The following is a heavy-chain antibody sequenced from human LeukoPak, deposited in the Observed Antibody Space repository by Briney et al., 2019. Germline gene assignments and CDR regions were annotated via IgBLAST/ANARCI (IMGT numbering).Heavy chain of an antibody. V-gene: IGHV4-4*07. J-gene: IGHJ4*02. Sequence: NPSETLSLTCTVSGDSISSEYWGWIRQPAGKGLEWIGQFYISGRTNYNPSLQSRLTMSVDTSKNQFSLTLNSVPAADTAVYYCARDFLLQSEGLFDYWGQGTLVTVSS. D-gene: IGHD4-11*01. CDR3: ARDFLLQSEGLFDY. CDR1: GDSISSEY. CDR2: FYISGRT.